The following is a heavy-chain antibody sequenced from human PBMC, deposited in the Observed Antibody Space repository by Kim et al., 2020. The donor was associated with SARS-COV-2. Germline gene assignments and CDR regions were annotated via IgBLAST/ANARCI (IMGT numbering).Heavy chain of an antibody. D-gene: IGHD3-10*01. CDR2: INSDTCST. CDR1: GFTFSSFC. J-gene: IGHJ6*02. Sequence: GGSLRLSCAASGFTFSSFCMSWVRQAPGKGLEWVSAINSDTCSTYYADSVRGRFTISRENAKNTLYLQMSSLRAEDTATYYCVRQGSGSGATCTDLDYGLDVWGQGTTVTVSS. CDR3: VRQGSGSGATCTDLDYGLDV. V-gene: IGHV3-23*01.